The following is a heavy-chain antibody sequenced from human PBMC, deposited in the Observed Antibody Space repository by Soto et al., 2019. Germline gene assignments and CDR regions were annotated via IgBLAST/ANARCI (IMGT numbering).Heavy chain of an antibody. D-gene: IGHD2-15*01. CDR3: ARSTHYCSGGSCYYWFDP. CDR1: GGSISSYY. V-gene: IGHV4-59*01. Sequence: SETLSLTCTVSGGSISSYYWSWIRQPPGKGLEWIGYIYYSGSTNYNPSLKSRVTISVDTSKNQFSLKLSSVTAADTAVYYCARSTHYCSGGSCYYWFDPWGQGTLVTVSS. J-gene: IGHJ5*02. CDR2: IYYSGST.